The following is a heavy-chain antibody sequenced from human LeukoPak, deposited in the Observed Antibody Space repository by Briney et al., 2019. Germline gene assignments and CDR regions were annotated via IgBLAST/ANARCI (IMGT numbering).Heavy chain of an antibody. CDR3: ASSSLGYYFDY. D-gene: IGHD5-12*01. CDR1: GGSISSYY. J-gene: IGHJ4*02. V-gene: IGHV4-59*01. CDR2: IYYSGST. Sequence: SETLSLTCTVSGGSISSYYWSWIRQPPGKGLGWIGYIYYSGSTNYNPSLKSRVTISVDTSKNQFSLKLSSVTAADTAVYYCASSSLGYYFDYWGQGTLVTVSS.